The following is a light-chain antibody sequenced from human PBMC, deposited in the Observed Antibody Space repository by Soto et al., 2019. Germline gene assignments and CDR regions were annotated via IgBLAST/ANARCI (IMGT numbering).Light chain of an antibody. Sequence: QSVLTQSPSASGTPGQRVTISCSGSRSNIGRDFAYWYQHVPGTAPRLLIQRNNERPSGVPDRFSSSKSGTSVSLAISGLRSDDEATYYCAAWDDTLDAQVFGGGTKLTVL. CDR3: AAWDDTLDAQV. CDR2: RNN. V-gene: IGLV1-47*01. CDR1: RSNIGRDF. J-gene: IGLJ3*02.